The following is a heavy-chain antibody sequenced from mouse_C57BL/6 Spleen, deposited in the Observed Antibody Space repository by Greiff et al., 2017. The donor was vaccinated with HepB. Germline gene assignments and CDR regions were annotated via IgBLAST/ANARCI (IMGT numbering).Heavy chain of an antibody. CDR2: IDPSDSST. Sequence: VQLQQSGAELVKPGASVKLSCKASGYTFTSYWMQWVKQRPGQGLEWIGEIDPSDSSTNYNQKFKGKATLTVDTSSSTAYMQLSSLTSEDSAVYDCARGGFAYWGQGTLVTVSA. CDR1: GYTFTSYW. CDR3: ARGGFAY. V-gene: IGHV1-50*01. J-gene: IGHJ3*01.